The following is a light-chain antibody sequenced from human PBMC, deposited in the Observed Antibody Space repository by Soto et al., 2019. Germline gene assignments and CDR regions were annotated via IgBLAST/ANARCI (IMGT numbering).Light chain of an antibody. CDR2: AAS. CDR3: QQSYSIRSWT. Sequence: DIQMTQSPPSLSASVGDRVTITCRASQTVGSFLNWYQQRPGRAPNLLIYAASNLPTGVPSRFSCSGSGTDFTLTINSLQPEDFGTYYCQQSYSIRSWTFGQGTKVDIK. CDR1: QTVGSF. J-gene: IGKJ1*01. V-gene: IGKV1-39*01.